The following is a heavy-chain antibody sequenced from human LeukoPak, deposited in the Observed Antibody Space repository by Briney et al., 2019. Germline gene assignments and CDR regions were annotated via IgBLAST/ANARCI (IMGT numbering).Heavy chain of an antibody. CDR3: ARGGPKVATIGFDY. CDR1: GFTFSSYA. D-gene: IGHD5-12*01. Sequence: SGGSLRLSCAASGFTFSSYAMHWVRQAPGKGLEWVAVISYDGSNKYYADPVKGRFTISRDNSKNTLYLQMNSLRAEDTAVYYCARGGPKVATIGFDYWGQGTLVTVSS. CDR2: ISYDGSNK. J-gene: IGHJ4*02. V-gene: IGHV3-30*01.